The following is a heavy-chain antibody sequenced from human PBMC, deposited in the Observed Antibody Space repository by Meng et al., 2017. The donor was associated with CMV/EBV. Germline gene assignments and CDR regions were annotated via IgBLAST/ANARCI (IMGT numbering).Heavy chain of an antibody. CDR3: ARDGTTVTFDY. J-gene: IGHJ4*02. CDR2: ISSSSSYI. Sequence: GGSLRLSCAASGFTFSSYSMNWVRQAPGKGLEWVSSISSSSSYIYYADSVKGRFTISRDNSKNTLYLQMNSLRAEDTAVYYCARDGTTVTFDYWGQGTLVTVSS. V-gene: IGHV3-21*01. CDR1: GFTFSSYS. D-gene: IGHD4-17*01.